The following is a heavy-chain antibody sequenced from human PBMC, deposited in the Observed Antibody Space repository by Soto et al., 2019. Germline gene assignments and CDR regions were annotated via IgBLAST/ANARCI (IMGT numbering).Heavy chain of an antibody. Sequence: QVRLQESGPGLVKPSETLSLTGTVSGGSIRRYYWSWSRQPAGKGLEWIGRIYSGGSTNYSPSLGSRVTMSIDTSKTQLSRNLGSVTAANTAVYYCAGGPGGLGELSLDYWGQGTLVTVAS. CDR1: GGSIRRYY. J-gene: IGHJ4*02. CDR2: IYSGGST. CDR3: AGGPGGLGELSLDY. V-gene: IGHV4-4*07. D-gene: IGHD3-16*01.